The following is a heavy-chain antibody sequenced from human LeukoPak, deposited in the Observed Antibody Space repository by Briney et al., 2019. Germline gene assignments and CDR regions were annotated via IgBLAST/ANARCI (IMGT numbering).Heavy chain of an antibody. V-gene: IGHV1-3*01. Sequence: ASVKVSCKASGYTFTSYAMHWVRQAPGQRLKWMGWINAGNGNTKYSQKFQGRVTITRDTSASTAYMELSSLRSEDTAVYYCARDGVAAAFDYWGQGTLVTVSS. CDR2: INAGNGNT. CDR1: GYTFTSYA. D-gene: IGHD6-13*01. CDR3: ARDGVAAAFDY. J-gene: IGHJ4*02.